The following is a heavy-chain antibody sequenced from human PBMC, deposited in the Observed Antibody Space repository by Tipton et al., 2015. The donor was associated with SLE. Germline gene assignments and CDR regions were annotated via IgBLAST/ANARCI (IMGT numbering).Heavy chain of an antibody. D-gene: IGHD3-3*01. CDR3: ARRPYDFWSPHDAFDF. J-gene: IGHJ3*01. CDR1: GGSIVRSNW. Sequence: TLSLTCAVSGGSIVRSNWWNWVRQTPEKGLEWIGQIYHNGNTTYNPSLKSRATISRDISRNQLSLKLSSVTAADTAVYWCARRPYDFWSPHDAFDFWGQGTMVTVSS. V-gene: IGHV4-4*01. CDR2: IYHNGNT.